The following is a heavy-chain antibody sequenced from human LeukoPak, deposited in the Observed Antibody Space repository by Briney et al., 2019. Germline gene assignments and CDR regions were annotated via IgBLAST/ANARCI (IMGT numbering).Heavy chain of an antibody. CDR1: GGSIYSANYY. V-gene: IGHV4-39*01. J-gene: IGHJ6*03. Sequence: SGTLSLTCTVSGGSIYSANYYWGWLRQPPGKGLEWIGSIYYSETTYDNPSLKSRVTISIETSKNQFSLKLSSVTASDTAVYYCARQRADYYYYYVDVWGKGTTVAVS. CDR3: ARQRADYYYYYVDV. CDR2: IYYSETT.